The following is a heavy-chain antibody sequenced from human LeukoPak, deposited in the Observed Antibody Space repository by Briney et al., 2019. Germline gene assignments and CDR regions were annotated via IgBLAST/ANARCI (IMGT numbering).Heavy chain of an antibody. J-gene: IGHJ4*02. Sequence: GGSLRLSCLASGYTFSSYSINRVRQAPGKGLEWVSSISVRSNYIYYADSVRGRFRISRDDARDSLFLEMNSLRAEDTAVYYCVRLRRNSDTSGFYYYYDFWGQGTLVTVSS. CDR1: GYTFSSYS. CDR2: ISVRSNYI. V-gene: IGHV3-21*01. CDR3: VRLRRNSDTSGFYYYYDF. D-gene: IGHD3-22*01.